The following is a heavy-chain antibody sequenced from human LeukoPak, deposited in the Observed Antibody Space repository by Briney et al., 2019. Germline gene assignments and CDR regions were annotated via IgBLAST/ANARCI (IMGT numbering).Heavy chain of an antibody. Sequence: GGSLKLSCAASGFTFSDSPMHWVRQAPGKGLECVSAISGNGVSTYYADSVKGRFTISRDNSKNTLYLQMGSLRPEDMAVYYCAREEPAGSLDYWGQGTLVTVSS. CDR1: GFTFSDSP. CDR3: AREEPAGSLDY. J-gene: IGHJ4*02. CDR2: ISGNGVST. V-gene: IGHV3-64*02. D-gene: IGHD3-10*01.